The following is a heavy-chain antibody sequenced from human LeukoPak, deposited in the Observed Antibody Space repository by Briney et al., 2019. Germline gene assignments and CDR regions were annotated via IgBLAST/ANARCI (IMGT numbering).Heavy chain of an antibody. D-gene: IGHD4-23*01. CDR2: INPNSGGT. V-gene: IGHV1-2*04. CDR3: ARDAYGGDYYYYYGMDV. Sequence: ASVKVSRKASGYTFTGYYMHWVRQAPGQGLEWMGWINPNSGGTNYAQKFQGWVTMTRDTSISTAYMELSRLRSDDTAVYYCARDAYGGDYYYYYGMDVWGQGTTVTVSS. J-gene: IGHJ6*02. CDR1: GYTFTGYY.